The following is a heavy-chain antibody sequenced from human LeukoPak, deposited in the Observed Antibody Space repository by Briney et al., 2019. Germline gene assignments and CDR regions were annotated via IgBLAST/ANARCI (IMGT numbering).Heavy chain of an antibody. J-gene: IGHJ3*02. Sequence: ASVKVSCKASGYTFTSYGISWVRQAPGQGLEWMGWISAYNGNTNYAQKLQGRVTMTTDTSTSTAYMELRSLRSDDTAVYYCARDVLVGATRPDAFDIWGQGTMVTVSS. CDR1: GYTFTSYG. CDR3: ARDVLVGATRPDAFDI. CDR2: ISAYNGNT. V-gene: IGHV1-18*01. D-gene: IGHD1-26*01.